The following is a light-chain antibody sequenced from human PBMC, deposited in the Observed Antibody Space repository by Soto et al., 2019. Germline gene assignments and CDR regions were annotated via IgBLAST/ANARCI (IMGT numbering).Light chain of an antibody. J-gene: IGKJ3*01. CDR3: QKYSSAPKT. CDR1: QDISNY. CDR2: AAY. Sequence: DVQMTQSPSSLSASVGDRVTITCRASQDISNYLAWYQQKPGKVPKLLIYAAYTVQSGVPSRFSGSGSGTDFNLTITSLQPEDVATYYCQKYSSAPKTFGPGTKVDTK. V-gene: IGKV1-27*01.